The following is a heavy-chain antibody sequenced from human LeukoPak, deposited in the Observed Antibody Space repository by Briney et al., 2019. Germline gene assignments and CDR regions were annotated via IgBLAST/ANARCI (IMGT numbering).Heavy chain of an antibody. CDR3: ARGDYGEGHDYYYYGMDV. V-gene: IGHV1-8*01. D-gene: IGHD4-17*01. CDR1: GYTFTSYD. Sequence: ASVKVSCKASGYTFTSYDINWVRQATGQGLEWMGWMNPNSGNTGYAQKFQGRVTMTRNTYISTAYMELSSLRSEDTAVYYCARGDYGEGHDYYYYGMDVWGQGTTVIVSS. CDR2: MNPNSGNT. J-gene: IGHJ6*02.